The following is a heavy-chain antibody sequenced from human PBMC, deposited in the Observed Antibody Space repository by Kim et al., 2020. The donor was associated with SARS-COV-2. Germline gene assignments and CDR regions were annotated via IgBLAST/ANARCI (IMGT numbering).Heavy chain of an antibody. J-gene: IGHJ4*02. CDR3: ATADCAGDCSPVDY. V-gene: IGHV3-43*02. CDR1: GFTFNGYD. Sequence: GGSLRHSCAASGFTFNGYDMHWVRRAPGKALEWVSLISGDGTKSRYGDSVKGRFTISRDNSKNSLSLQMNSLRSEDTANYYCATADCAGDCSPVDYWGQGALVTVSS. CDR2: ISGDGTKS. D-gene: IGHD2-21*01.